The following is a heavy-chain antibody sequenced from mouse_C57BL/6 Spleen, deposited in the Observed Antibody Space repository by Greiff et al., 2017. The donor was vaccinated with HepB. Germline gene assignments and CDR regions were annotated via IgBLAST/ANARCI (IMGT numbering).Heavy chain of an antibody. CDR1: GYTFTNYW. V-gene: IGHV1-63*01. Sequence: QVQLKESGAELVRPGTSVKMSCKASGYTFTNYWIGWAKQRPGHGLEWIGDIYPGGGYTNYNEKFKGKATLTADNSSSTAYMQFSSLTSEDSAIYYWARSEDDGNYGGGAMDYWGQGTSVTVSS. CDR2: IYPGGGYT. CDR3: ARSEDDGNYGGGAMDY. J-gene: IGHJ4*01. D-gene: IGHD2-1*01.